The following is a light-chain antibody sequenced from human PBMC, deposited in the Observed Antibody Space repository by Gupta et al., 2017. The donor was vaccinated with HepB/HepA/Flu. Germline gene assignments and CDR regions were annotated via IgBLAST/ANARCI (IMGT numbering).Light chain of an antibody. J-gene: IGKJ4*01. CDR2: DAS. Sequence: EIVMTQSPATLSVSPGERATLSCRASQSISSYLAWYQQRPGQAPRLLIYDASTRATGLPTRFSGSGSGTEFTLTISSLQSEDFAVYYCLQYDQWPLTFGGGTKVEIK. CDR3: LQYDQWPLT. CDR1: QSISSY. V-gene: IGKV3-15*01.